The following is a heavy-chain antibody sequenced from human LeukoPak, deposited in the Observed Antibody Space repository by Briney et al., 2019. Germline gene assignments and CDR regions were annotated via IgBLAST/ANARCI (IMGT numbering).Heavy chain of an antibody. CDR3: VADPGDY. J-gene: IGHJ4*02. D-gene: IGHD7-27*01. V-gene: IGHV3-7*01. CDR2: IKQDGSEE. Sequence: PGGSLRPSCAASGFTFSTYWMSWVRQAPGKGLEWVANIKQDGSEEYCVDSVKGRFTISRDNAKNSLYLQLNSLSAEDTAVYYCVADPGDYWGQGTLVTVSS. CDR1: GFTFSTYW.